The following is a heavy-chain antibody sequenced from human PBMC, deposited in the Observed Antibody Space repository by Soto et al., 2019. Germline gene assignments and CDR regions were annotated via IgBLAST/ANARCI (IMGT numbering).Heavy chain of an antibody. V-gene: IGHV4-59*01. CDR1: CGSISSYY. J-gene: IGHJ4*02. D-gene: IGHD1-1*01. Sequence: SETLSLTCTVSCGSISSYYWRWIRHPPGKGLEWIGYIYYSGSTKYNPSLKSRVTISVDTSKNQFSLKPSSVTAADTAVYYCARGGEGPYNWQHGVFDYWGQGTLVTVSS. CDR3: ARGGEGPYNWQHGVFDY. CDR2: IYYSGST.